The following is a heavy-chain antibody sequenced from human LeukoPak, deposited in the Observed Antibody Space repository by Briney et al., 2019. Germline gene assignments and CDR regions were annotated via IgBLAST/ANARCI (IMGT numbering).Heavy chain of an antibody. Sequence: GASVKVSCKASGYTFTSYDINWVRQATGQGLEWMGWMNPNSGNIGYAQKFQGRVTMTRNTSISTAYMELSSLRSEDTAVYYCARVNSPDYGYYYYYGMDVWGQGTTVTVSS. J-gene: IGHJ6*02. V-gene: IGHV1-8*01. CDR1: GYTFTSYD. D-gene: IGHD3-16*01. CDR2: MNPNSGNI. CDR3: ARVNSPDYGYYYYYGMDV.